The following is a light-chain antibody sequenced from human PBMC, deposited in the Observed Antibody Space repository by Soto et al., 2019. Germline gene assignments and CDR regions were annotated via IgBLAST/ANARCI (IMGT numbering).Light chain of an antibody. CDR2: GAS. J-gene: IGKJ5*01. CDR1: QTVSSNY. Sequence: EIILTQSPDTLSLSPGERATLSCMASQTVSSNYLAWCQQRPGQAPRLLIYGASTRAAGIPDRFSGSGSGTDFTLTITRLEPEESAVYFCQQYTGPPTPFGNGKRLEIK. CDR3: QQYTGPPTP. V-gene: IGKV3-20*01.